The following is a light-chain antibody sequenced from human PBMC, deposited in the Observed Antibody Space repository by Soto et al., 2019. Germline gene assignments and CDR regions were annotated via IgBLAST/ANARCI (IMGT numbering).Light chain of an antibody. CDR2: DAS. Sequence: ETVMTQAPGTLSVSPGERVTLSCRASQSVSSNLAWYQQKGGQAPRLLIYDASTRATEIPARFSGSGSGTDFTLTITSMPSEDFAVYSCLQYKKGVLTFGGGTKVDIK. CDR3: LQYKKGVLT. V-gene: IGKV3-15*01. CDR1: QSVSSN. J-gene: IGKJ4*01.